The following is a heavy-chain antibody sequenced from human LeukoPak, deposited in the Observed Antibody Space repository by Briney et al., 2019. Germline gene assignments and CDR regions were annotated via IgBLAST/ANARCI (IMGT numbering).Heavy chain of an antibody. CDR3: ARVLSYYDSSGYYLLDAFDI. CDR2: IVVGSGNT. Sequence: GASVKVSCKASGFTFTSSAVQWVRQARGQRLEWIGWIVVGSGNTNYAQKFQERVTITRDMSTSTAYVELSNLRSEDTAVYYCARVLSYYDSSGYYLLDAFDIWGQGTMVTVSS. D-gene: IGHD3-22*01. V-gene: IGHV1-58*01. CDR1: GFTFTSSA. J-gene: IGHJ3*02.